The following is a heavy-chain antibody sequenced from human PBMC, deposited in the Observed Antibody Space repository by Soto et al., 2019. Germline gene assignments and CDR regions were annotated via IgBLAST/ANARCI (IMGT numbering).Heavy chain of an antibody. CDR1: GFTFSSYA. D-gene: IGHD6-13*01. V-gene: IGHV3-23*01. Sequence: PGESLNLSCAASGFTFSSYAMSWVRQAPGKVLEWVSAISGSGGSTYYADCVKGRFTISSDNSKYTLYLQMNSLRAEDTAVYYCAKVHPIAAAGTAAFDYWGQGTLVTVSS. CDR2: ISGSGGST. J-gene: IGHJ4*02. CDR3: AKVHPIAAAGTAAFDY.